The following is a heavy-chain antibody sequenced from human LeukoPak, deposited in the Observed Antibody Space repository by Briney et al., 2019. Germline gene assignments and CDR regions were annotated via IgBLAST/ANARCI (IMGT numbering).Heavy chain of an antibody. CDR1: GFTSGDYY. Sequence: PGGFLTLSCEVSGFTSGDYYMSWSRQAPGKGLEWISYISGSSSTIYYADSVKGRFTISRDNGKNSLYLQMNSLTVEDTGVYYCARDGAEDYGIDYWGRGTLVTVSS. J-gene: IGHJ4*02. CDR3: ARDGAEDYGIDY. D-gene: IGHD4/OR15-4a*01. CDR2: ISGSSSTI. V-gene: IGHV3-11*04.